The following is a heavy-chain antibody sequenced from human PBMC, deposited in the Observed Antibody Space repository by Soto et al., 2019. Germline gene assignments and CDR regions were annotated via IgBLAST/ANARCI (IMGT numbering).Heavy chain of an antibody. CDR2: IYYSGST. V-gene: IGHV4-39*01. Sequence: SSETLSLTCTVSGGSISSSSYYWGWVRQPPGKGLEWIGSIYYSGSTYYNPSLKSRVTISVDTSKNQFSLKLSSVTAADTAVYYCARRGYYYDSSGYQLRYNWFDPWGQGTLVTVSS. CDR1: GGSISSSSYY. CDR3: ARRGYYYDSSGYQLRYNWFDP. J-gene: IGHJ5*02. D-gene: IGHD3-22*01.